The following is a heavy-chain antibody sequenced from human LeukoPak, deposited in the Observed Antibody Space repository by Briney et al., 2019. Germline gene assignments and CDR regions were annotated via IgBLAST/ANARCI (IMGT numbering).Heavy chain of an antibody. CDR1: GFTFSSYA. J-gene: IGHJ4*02. CDR2: ISGSGGST. V-gene: IGHV3-23*01. D-gene: IGHD5-12*01. CDR3: AKEGASSVATTRRRPLDY. Sequence: PGGSLRLSCAASGFTFSSYAMSWVRQAPGKGLEWVSAISGSGGSTYYADSVKGRFTISRDNSKNTLYLQMNSLRAEDTAVYYCAKEGASSVATTRRRPLDYWGQGTLVTVSS.